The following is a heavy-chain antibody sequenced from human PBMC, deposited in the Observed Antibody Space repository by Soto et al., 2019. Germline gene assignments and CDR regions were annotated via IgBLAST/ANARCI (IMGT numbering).Heavy chain of an antibody. D-gene: IGHD3-16*02. CDR1: GFTFSDYY. Sequence: QVPLVESGGGLVKPGGSLRLSCAASGFTFSDYYMSWIRQAPGKGLEWVSHISSSGSTIYYADSVEGRSTISRDNAKNTLYLQMTSLKGEDTAVYYCARVYVWGSYRLDYWGQGTLVTLSS. CDR2: ISSSGSTI. J-gene: IGHJ4*02. CDR3: ARVYVWGSYRLDY. V-gene: IGHV3-11*01.